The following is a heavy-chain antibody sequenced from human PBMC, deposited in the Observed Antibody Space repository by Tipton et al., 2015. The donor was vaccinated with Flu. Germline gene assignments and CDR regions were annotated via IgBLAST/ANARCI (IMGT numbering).Heavy chain of an antibody. V-gene: IGHV4-59*08. CDR2: IYYSGTT. CDR1: GGSISGHY. CDR3: ARLGPWGGPITYPFFDY. D-gene: IGHD1-20*01. J-gene: IGHJ4*02. Sequence: LRLSCSVSGGSISGHYWSWIRQSPGQGLEWIAYIYYSGTTNYNPSLKSRLTMLVDTSRNQFSLKLSSVTATDTAVYYCARLGPWGGPITYPFFDYWGQGTLVTVSS.